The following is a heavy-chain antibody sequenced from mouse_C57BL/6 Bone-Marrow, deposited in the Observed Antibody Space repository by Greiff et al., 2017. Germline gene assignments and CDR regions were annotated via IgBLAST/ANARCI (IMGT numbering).Heavy chain of an antibody. CDR2: IDPEDGDT. Sequence: EVQLQQSGAELVRPGASVKLSCTASGFNIKDYYMHWVKQRPEQGLEWIGRIDPEDGDTEYAPKFQGKATLTADTSSNTAYLQLSSLTSEASAVYYCTSSIGSDYYAMDYWGQGTSVTVSS. CDR1: GFNIKDYY. CDR3: TSSIGSDYYAMDY. J-gene: IGHJ4*01. D-gene: IGHD3-1*01. V-gene: IGHV14-1*01.